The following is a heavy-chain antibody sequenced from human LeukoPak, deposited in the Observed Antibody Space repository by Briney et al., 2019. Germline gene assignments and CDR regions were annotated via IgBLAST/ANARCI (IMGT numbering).Heavy chain of an antibody. V-gene: IGHV3-74*01. CDR3: ARNHHDGDAFDI. CDR2: INSDGSST. J-gene: IGHJ3*02. CDR1: GFTFSSYW. Sequence: PGGSLRLSCAASGFTFSSYWMHWVRHAPGKGLVWVSRINSDGSSTSYADSVKGRFTISRDNAKNTLYLQMNSLRAEDTAVYYCARNHHDGDAFDIWGQGTMVTVSS. D-gene: IGHD1-1*01.